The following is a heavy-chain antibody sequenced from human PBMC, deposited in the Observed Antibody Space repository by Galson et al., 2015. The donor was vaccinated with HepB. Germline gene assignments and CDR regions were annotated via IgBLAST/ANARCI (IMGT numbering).Heavy chain of an antibody. V-gene: IGHV3-9*01. CDR2: ISWNSGSI. Sequence: SLRLSCAASGFTFDDYAMHWVRQAPGKGLEWVSGISWNSGSIGYADSVKGRFTISRDNAKNSLYLQMNSLRAEDTALYYCAKDRLDGDCVGDFDYWGQGTLVTVSS. D-gene: IGHD2-21*02. CDR1: GFTFDDYA. CDR3: AKDRLDGDCVGDFDY. J-gene: IGHJ4*02.